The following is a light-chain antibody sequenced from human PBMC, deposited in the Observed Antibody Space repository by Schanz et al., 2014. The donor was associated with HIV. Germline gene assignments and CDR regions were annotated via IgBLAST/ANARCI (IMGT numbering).Light chain of an antibody. V-gene: IGLV2-14*02. CDR1: SSDVGSYNL. CDR3: SSYTTSSTLV. Sequence: QSALTQPASVSGSPGQSITISCTGTSSDVGSYNLVSWYQQHPGKAPKLMIYEVSKRPSGVSNRFSGSKSGNTASLTLSGLQADDEADYYCSSYTTSSTLVLGGGTKLTVL. CDR2: EVS. J-gene: IGLJ2*01.